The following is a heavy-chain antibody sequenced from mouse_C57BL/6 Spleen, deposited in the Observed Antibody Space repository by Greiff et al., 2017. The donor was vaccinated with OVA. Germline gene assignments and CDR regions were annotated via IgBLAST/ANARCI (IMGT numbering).Heavy chain of an antibody. Sequence: QVQLKQSGAELAKPGASVKLSCKASGYTFTSYWMHWVKQRPGQGLEWIGYINPSSGYTKYNQKFKDKATLTADKSSSTAYMQLNSLTYEDSAVYYCASGNYEGYFDVWGTGTTVTVSS. D-gene: IGHD1-1*01. CDR1: GYTFTSYW. CDR3: ASGNYEGYFDV. CDR2: INPSSGYT. V-gene: IGHV1-7*01. J-gene: IGHJ1*03.